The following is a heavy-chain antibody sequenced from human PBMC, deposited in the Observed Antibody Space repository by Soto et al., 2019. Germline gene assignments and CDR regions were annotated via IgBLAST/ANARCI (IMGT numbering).Heavy chain of an antibody. Sequence: ASVKVSCKASGYTFTGYYMHWVRQAPGQELEWMGWINPNSGGTNYAQKFQGWVTMTRDTSISTAYMELSRLRSDDTAVYYCARDARGDKAPMDYWGQGTLVTVSS. D-gene: IGHD3-10*01. V-gene: IGHV1-2*04. J-gene: IGHJ4*02. CDR1: GYTFTGYY. CDR2: INPNSGGT. CDR3: ARDARGDKAPMDY.